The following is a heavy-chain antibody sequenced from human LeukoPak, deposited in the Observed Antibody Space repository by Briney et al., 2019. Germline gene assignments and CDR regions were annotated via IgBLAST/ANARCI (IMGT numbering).Heavy chain of an antibody. J-gene: IGHJ3*02. CDR3: ARAPGNDAFDI. D-gene: IGHD7-27*01. CDR1: GGTFSNYA. Sequence: ATVKVSCKASGGTFSNYAISWVRQAPGQGLEWMGRVIPILGVANYAQKFQGRVSITADKSTGTAYMELSSLRSEDTAVYFCARAPGNDAFDIWGQGTMVTVSS. V-gene: IGHV1-69*04. CDR2: VIPILGVA.